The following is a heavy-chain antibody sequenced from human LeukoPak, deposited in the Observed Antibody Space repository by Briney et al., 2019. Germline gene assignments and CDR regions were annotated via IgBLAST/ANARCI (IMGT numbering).Heavy chain of an antibody. CDR1: GFTFSSYG. CDR2: IWYDGSNK. CDR3: ARDAYYYDSSGRFDY. J-gene: IGHJ4*02. V-gene: IGHV3-33*01. D-gene: IGHD3-22*01. Sequence: GRSLRLSCAASGFTFSSYGMHWVRQAPGKGLEWVAVIWYDGSNKYYADSVKGRFAISGDNSKNTLYLQMNSLRAEDTAVYYCARDAYYYDSSGRFDYWGQGTLVTVSS.